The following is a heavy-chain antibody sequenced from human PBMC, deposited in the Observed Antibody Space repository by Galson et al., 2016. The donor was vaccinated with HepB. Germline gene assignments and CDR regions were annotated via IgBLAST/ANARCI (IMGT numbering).Heavy chain of an antibody. Sequence: LRLSCAASGFKFISHALNWVRQAPGRGLEWISSIGSDTRYTYYADSVKGRFTVSRDNAKNSLYLQLSSLRADDTAVYYCARSGLTAYFDSWGQGTLVTVSS. CDR1: GFKFISHA. CDR2: IGSDTRYT. D-gene: IGHD3-9*01. J-gene: IGHJ4*02. CDR3: ARSGLTAYFDS. V-gene: IGHV3-21*01.